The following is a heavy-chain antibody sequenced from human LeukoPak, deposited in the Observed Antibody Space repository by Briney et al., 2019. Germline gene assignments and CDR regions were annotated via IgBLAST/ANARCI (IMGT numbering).Heavy chain of an antibody. CDR3: ARVGYCSGGSCYVGWFDP. D-gene: IGHD2-15*01. Sequence: SETLSLTCSVSGGSISGSYWNWIRQPPGKGLEWIGYVSYSGSTNYNPSLKSRVTISVDTSKNQFSLKLSSVTAADTAVYYCARVGYCSGGSCYVGWFDPWGQGTLVTVSS. CDR2: VSYSGST. V-gene: IGHV4-59*01. CDR1: GGSISGSY. J-gene: IGHJ5*02.